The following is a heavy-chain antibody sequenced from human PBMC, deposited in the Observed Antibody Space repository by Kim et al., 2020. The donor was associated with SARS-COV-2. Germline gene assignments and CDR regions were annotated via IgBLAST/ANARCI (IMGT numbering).Heavy chain of an antibody. CDR2: ISAYNGET. V-gene: IGHV1-18*04. CDR1: GYTFTGYG. J-gene: IGHJ6*02. D-gene: IGHD1-7*01. CDR3: ARVRAMELQEALDV. Sequence: ASVKVSCKASGYTFTGYGFSWVRQAPGQGLEWMGWISAYNGETNYAQNLQGRVTMTTDTYARTAYMERISLRSDDTAVYYCARVRAMELQEALDVWGQGT.